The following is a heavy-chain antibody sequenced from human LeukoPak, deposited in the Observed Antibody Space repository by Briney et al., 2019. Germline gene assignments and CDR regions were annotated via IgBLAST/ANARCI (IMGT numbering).Heavy chain of an antibody. D-gene: IGHD2-2*01. CDR3: ARGTDVIPATHTPIDY. J-gene: IGHJ4*02. CDR2: ISTSSSYI. Sequence: PGGSLRLSCAASGFTFSTSWMTWVRQAPGKGLVWVASISTSSSYIYYSDSVKRRFTISRDNAKNSLYLQMHSLRAEDTAVYYCARGTDVIPATHTPIDYWGQGTLVTVSS. V-gene: IGHV3-21*01. CDR1: GFTFSTSW.